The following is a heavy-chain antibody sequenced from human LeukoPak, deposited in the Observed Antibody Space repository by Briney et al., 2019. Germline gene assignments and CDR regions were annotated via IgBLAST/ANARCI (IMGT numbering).Heavy chain of an antibody. V-gene: IGHV3-48*01. CDR2: ISSTTSTI. D-gene: IGHD6-19*01. J-gene: IGHJ4*02. CDR1: GFTFTNYG. CDR3: ARAVAGRLGFDY. Sequence: GGSLRLSCAASGFTFTNYGMNWVRQAPGRGLEWVSYISSTTSTIYFADSVKGRFTISRDNAKNSLYLQMNSLRAEDTAVYYCARAVAGRLGFDYWGQGTLVTVSS.